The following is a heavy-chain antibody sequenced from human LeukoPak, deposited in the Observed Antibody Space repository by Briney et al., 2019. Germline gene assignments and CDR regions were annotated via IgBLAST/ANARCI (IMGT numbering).Heavy chain of an antibody. Sequence: GGSLRLSCAASGFTLSNYAMSWVRQAPGKGLEWVSAISGRPSYADSVKGRFTISRDNSKNTLYLQVNSLRAEDTPVYYCAKALDYWYFDYWGQGTLVTVSS. V-gene: IGHV3-23*01. CDR3: AKALDYWYFDY. D-gene: IGHD2/OR15-2a*01. J-gene: IGHJ4*02. CDR1: GFTLSNYA. CDR2: ISGRP.